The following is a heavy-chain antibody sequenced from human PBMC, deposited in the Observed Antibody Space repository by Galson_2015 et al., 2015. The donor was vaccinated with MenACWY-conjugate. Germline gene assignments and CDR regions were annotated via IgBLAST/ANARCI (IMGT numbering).Heavy chain of an antibody. J-gene: IGHJ4*02. CDR3: TRQSPLNFDY. CDR2: IRSKRNNYAT. V-gene: IGHV3-73*01. Sequence: RLSCAASGFSFSDSAMHWVRQASGKGLAWVGRIRSKRNNYATTYAASVQGRFTISRDESERMAYLHMNSLKTEDTAIYYCTRQSPLNFDYWGQGVLVTVSS. CDR1: GFSFSDSA. D-gene: IGHD2-8*01.